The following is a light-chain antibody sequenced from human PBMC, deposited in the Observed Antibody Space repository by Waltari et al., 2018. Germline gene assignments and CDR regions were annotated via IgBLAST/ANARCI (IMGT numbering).Light chain of an antibody. V-gene: IGLV1-40*01. CDR1: DSKIAPCV. Sequence: QSVLTQAPSVSGAPGQTVTISCTGGDSKIAPCVVNWYQHLPGRVPKLFIYENTNRPSGVPDRFSGSKSGTSASLAIEGLQPEDEGDYYCQSYDNSLRGSVLFGGGTKVTV. CDR2: ENT. J-gene: IGLJ3*02. CDR3: QSYDNSLRGSVL.